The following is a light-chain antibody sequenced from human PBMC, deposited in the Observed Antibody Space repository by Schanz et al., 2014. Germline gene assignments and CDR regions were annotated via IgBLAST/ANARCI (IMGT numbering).Light chain of an antibody. V-gene: IGLV2-23*01. CDR3: CSYAGSSTSWV. CDR2: EGS. Sequence: QSALTQPASVSGSPGQSITISCTGTSSDVGSYNLVSWYQQHPGKAPKLMIYEGSKRPSGVSNRFSGSKFANTASLTISGLQAEDEADYYCCSYAGSSTSWVFGGGTKVTVL. J-gene: IGLJ3*02. CDR1: SSDVGSYNL.